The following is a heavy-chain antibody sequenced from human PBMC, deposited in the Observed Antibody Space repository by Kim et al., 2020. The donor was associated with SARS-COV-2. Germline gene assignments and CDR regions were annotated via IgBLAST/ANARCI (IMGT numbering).Heavy chain of an antibody. CDR3: ARDREKGDYYYCMDV. Sequence: GGSLRLSCAASGFTVSSNYMSWVRQAPGKGLEWVSVIYRGGSTYYADSVKGRFTISRDNSKNTLYLQMNSLRAEDTAVYYCARDREKGDYYYCMDVWGQGTTVTGSS. CDR1: GFTVSSNY. CDR2: IYRGGST. J-gene: IGHJ6*02. D-gene: IGHD3-16*01. V-gene: IGHV3-53*01.